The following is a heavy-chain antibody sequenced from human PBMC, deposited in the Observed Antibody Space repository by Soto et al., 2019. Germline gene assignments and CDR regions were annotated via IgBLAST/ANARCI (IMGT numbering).Heavy chain of an antibody. V-gene: IGHV4-30-2*01. Sequence: QLHLQEAGAGLMKPSQTLSLTCGVSGACISLVGYSLRWLRQPPGKGLEWIGYISHRGNTYYNPSLWSRVTISGDMSQNECSRILRSVTAADKCMYYCARYDISGDFNYWGQGTLVNVSS. D-gene: IGHD3-22*01. CDR2: ISHRGNT. J-gene: IGHJ4*02. CDR1: GACISLVGYS. CDR3: ARYDISGDFNY.